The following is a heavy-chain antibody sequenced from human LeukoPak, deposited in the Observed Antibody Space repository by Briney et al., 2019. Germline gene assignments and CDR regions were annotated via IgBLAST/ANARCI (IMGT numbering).Heavy chain of an antibody. CDR1: GFTFSNYA. CDR3: ARASIAVAGAFDY. Sequence: GGSLRLSCAASGFTFSNYAMSWVRQAPGKGLEWVSAISGSGDRIYYADSVKGRFTISRDNAKNSLYLQMNSLRAEDTAVYYCARASIAVAGAFDYWGQGTLVTVSS. V-gene: IGHV3-23*01. D-gene: IGHD6-19*01. CDR2: ISGSGDRI. J-gene: IGHJ4*02.